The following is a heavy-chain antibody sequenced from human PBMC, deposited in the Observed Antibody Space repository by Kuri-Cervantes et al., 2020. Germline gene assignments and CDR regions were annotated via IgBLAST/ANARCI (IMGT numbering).Heavy chain of an antibody. V-gene: IGHV3-NL1*01. J-gene: IGHJ4*02. D-gene: IGHD3-22*01. CDR1: GFTFSTYG. CDR2: IGVSGSPT. Sequence: GESLKISCAASGFTFSTYGMNWVRQAPGKGLEWVSSIGVSGSPTYYADSVKGRFTISRDNSKNTVYLQMNSLRVEDTAVYYCVKDYYDSTGYPHLWGQGTLVTVSS. CDR3: VKDYYDSTGYPHL.